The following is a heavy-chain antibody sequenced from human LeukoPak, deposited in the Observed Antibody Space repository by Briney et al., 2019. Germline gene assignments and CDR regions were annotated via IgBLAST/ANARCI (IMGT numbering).Heavy chain of an antibody. CDR1: GFTFSSYA. J-gene: IGHJ6*02. Sequence: GGSLRLSCAPSGFTFSSYAMHWVRQAPGKGLEWVAVISYDGSNKYYADSVKGRFTISRDNSKNTLYLQMNSLRAEDTAVYYCARESLSGAAPYYYYGMDVWGQGTTVTVSS. CDR3: ARESLSGAAPYYYYGMDV. D-gene: IGHD7-27*01. CDR2: ISYDGSNK. V-gene: IGHV3-30-3*01.